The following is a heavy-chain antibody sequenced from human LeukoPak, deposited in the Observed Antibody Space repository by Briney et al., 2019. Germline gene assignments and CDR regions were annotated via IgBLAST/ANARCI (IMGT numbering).Heavy chain of an antibody. CDR3: ARHIITSWGWRYRQNDAFDI. Sequence: SETLSLTCTVSGGSISSSSYYWGWIRQPPGKGLEWIGSIYYSGSTYYNPSLKSRVTISVDTSKNQFSLKLSSVTAADTAVYYCARHIITSWGWRYRQNDAFDIWGQGTMVTVSS. CDR1: GGSISSSSYY. V-gene: IGHV4-39*01. CDR2: IYYSGST. D-gene: IGHD3-16*01. J-gene: IGHJ3*02.